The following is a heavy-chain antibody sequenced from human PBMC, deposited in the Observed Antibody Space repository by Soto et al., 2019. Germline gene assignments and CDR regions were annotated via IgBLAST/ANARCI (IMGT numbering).Heavy chain of an antibody. CDR1: GFSLSTSGVG. Sequence: QTTLKESGPTLVKPTQTLTLTCTFSGFSLSTSGVGVGWIRQPPGKALECLALIYWDDDKRYSPSLKSRLSVTKDTSNNQVVLTMTNMDPVDSGTYFCAHRLCDSSCYWDVGFFDFWGQGALVTVSS. V-gene: IGHV2-5*02. D-gene: IGHD2-15*01. CDR2: IYWDDDK. J-gene: IGHJ4*02. CDR3: AHRLCDSSCYWDVGFFDF.